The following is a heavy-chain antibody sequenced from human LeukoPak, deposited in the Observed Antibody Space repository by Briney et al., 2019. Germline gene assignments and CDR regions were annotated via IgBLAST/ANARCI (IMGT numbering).Heavy chain of an antibody. Sequence: GGSLRLSCAASGFTFSSYSMNWVRQAPGKGLEWVSSISSSSSYIYYADSVKGRFTISRDNAKNSLYLQMNSLRAEDTAVYYCARGSRGISPKENYWGQGTLVTVSS. J-gene: IGHJ4*02. V-gene: IGHV3-21*01. D-gene: IGHD6-13*01. CDR3: ARGSRGISPKENY. CDR1: GFTFSSYS. CDR2: ISSSSSYI.